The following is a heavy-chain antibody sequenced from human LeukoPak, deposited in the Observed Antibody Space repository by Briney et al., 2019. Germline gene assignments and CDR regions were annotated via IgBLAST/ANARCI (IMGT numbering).Heavy chain of an antibody. Sequence: SETLSLTCAVYGVSFSGFYWSWIRQPLGKGREWIGEINHSGTTNYNPSLKSRVIISVDTSKNQFSLKLSSVTAADTAVYYCARGRCGDDCYPNWFDPWGQGTLVTVSS. CDR2: INHSGTT. CDR3: ARGRCGDDCYPNWFDP. CDR1: GVSFSGFY. V-gene: IGHV4-34*01. D-gene: IGHD2-21*02. J-gene: IGHJ5*02.